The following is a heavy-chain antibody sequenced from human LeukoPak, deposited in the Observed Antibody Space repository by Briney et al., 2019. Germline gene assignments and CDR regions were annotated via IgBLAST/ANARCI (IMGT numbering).Heavy chain of an antibody. CDR2: ISNSGSST. CDR1: GFTFSSYA. V-gene: IGHV3-23*01. J-gene: IGHJ4*02. CDR3: AKLTEPD. Sequence: GGSLRLSCAASGFTFSSYAMSWVRQAPGKGLEWVSTISNSGSSTYYADSVRGRLTISRDSSKNTLYLQMNSLRAEDTAVYYCAKLTEPDWGQGTLVTVSS.